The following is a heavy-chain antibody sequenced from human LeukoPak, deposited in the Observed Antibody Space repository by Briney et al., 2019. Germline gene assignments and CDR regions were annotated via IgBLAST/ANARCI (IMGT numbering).Heavy chain of an antibody. CDR1: GFTFSSYS. Sequence: GGSLRLSCAASGFTFSSYSMSWVRQAPGKGLEWVSFISRDSTDIYHADSVKGRFTISRDNAKNSLYLQMNNLRAEDTAIYYCAKDLLAAVDWGQGTLVTVSS. J-gene: IGHJ4*02. V-gene: IGHV3-21*01. CDR3: AKDLLAAVD. CDR2: ISRDSTDI. D-gene: IGHD2-15*01.